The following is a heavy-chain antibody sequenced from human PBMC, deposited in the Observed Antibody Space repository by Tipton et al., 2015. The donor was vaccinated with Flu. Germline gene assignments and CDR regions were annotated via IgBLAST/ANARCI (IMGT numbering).Heavy chain of an antibody. J-gene: IGHJ4*02. CDR3: ARIIRITMIRGLRDPYYFDY. CDR1: GGSMSNNF. V-gene: IGHV4-4*07. D-gene: IGHD3-10*01. Sequence: LRLSCTVSGGSMSNNFWSWFRQPAEKGLEWIGRIYASGVTNYNPSLKGRVTMSIDTSKNQFSLRLSSVTAADTAVYFCARIIRITMIRGLRDPYYFDYWGQGMLVTVSS. CDR2: IYASGVT.